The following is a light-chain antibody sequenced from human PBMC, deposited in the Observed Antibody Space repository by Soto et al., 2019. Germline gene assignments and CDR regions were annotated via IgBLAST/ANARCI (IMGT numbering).Light chain of an antibody. J-gene: IGKJ2*03. V-gene: IGKV1-39*01. CDR3: QQNYSTLYS. CDR2: LAS. CDR1: HSISKY. Sequence: DIQMTQSPSSLSASVGDRVTITCRASHSISKYLNWYQHKPGKAPKLLIYLASSLESGIPSRFSGSGSETDFTLIISSLQPEDFASYYCQQNYSTLYSFGQGTKLEIK.